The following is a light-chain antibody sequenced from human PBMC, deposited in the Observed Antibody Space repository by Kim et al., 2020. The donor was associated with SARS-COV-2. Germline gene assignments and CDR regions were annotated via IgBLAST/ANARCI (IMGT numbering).Light chain of an antibody. CDR1: LTVGSR. CDR2: GAS. V-gene: IGKV3-15*01. Sequence: VSPGERVTRSCRTSLTVGSRLAWYQQRPGRSPSLLIYGASSRATDVPARFSGSGSGTEFTLTISDLQSGDSAVYFCQQYNDWPTTFGLGTKLEI. CDR3: QQYNDWPTT. J-gene: IGKJ2*01.